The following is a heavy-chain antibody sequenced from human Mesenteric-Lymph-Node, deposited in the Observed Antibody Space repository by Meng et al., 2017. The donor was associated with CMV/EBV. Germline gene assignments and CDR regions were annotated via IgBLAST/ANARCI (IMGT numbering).Heavy chain of an antibody. Sequence: SSSYYWGWIRQPPGKGLEWIGSIYYTGSTYYAPSLKSRVKISVDTSKSQFSLKLSSVTAADTAVYYCARCPLEETLKLVPPGGMDVWGQGTTVTVSS. CDR3: ARCPLEETLKLVPPGGMDV. V-gene: IGHV4-39*07. J-gene: IGHJ6*02. CDR1: SSSYY. CDR2: IYYTGST. D-gene: IGHD1-26*01.